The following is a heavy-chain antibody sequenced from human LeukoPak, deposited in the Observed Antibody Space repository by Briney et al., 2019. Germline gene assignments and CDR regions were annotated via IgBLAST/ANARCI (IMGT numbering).Heavy chain of an antibody. J-gene: IGHJ4*02. CDR3: ARGDSSSWYVTDY. CDR1: GGSISGSSYY. D-gene: IGHD6-13*01. Sequence: SETLSLTCTVSGGSISGSSYYWGWIRQPPGKGLEWIGSIYYSGSTYYNPSLKSRVTISVDTSKNQFSLKLSSVTAADTAVYYCARGDSSSWYVTDYWGQGTLVTVSS. V-gene: IGHV4-39*07. CDR2: IYYSGST.